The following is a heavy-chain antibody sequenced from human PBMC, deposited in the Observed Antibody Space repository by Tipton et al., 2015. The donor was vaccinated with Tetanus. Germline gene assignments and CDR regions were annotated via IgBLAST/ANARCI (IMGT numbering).Heavy chain of an antibody. CDR1: GFIFSNYA. Sequence: SLRLSCAASGFIFSNYAMSWVRQAPGKGLEWVSTTSGSGRSSYYADSVKGRFTVSRDNSKNTLYLQMTSLRVEDTAVYYCARGRYCSHTSCYPIDPWGQGTLVTVSS. CDR2: TSGSGRSS. V-gene: IGHV3-23*01. D-gene: IGHD2-2*01. CDR3: ARGRYCSHTSCYPIDP. J-gene: IGHJ5*02.